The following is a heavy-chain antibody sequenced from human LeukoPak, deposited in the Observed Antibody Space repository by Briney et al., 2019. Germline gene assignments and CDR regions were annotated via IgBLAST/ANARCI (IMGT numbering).Heavy chain of an antibody. CDR1: GFTFSSYW. D-gene: IGHD3-10*01. CDR3: ARSPVVLLWFGELLF. J-gene: IGHJ4*02. CDR2: IKQDGSEK. V-gene: IGHV3-7*03. Sequence: PGGSLRLSCAASGFTFSSYWMSWVRQAPGKGLEWVANIKQDGSEKYYVDSVKGRFTISRDNSKNTLYLQMNSLRAEDTAVYYCARSPVVLLWFGELLFWGQGTLLTVSS.